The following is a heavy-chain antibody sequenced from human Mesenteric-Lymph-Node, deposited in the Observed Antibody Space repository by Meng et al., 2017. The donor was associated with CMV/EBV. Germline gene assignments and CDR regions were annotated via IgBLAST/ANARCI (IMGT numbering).Heavy chain of an antibody. CDR1: GYTFTNYD. Sequence: ASVKVSCKASGYTFTNYDINWVRQATGQGLEWMGWMNPNSGNTGYAQKFQGRVTITRNTSISTAYMELSSLRSEDTAVYYCARDWYSSSRTPRYYYYGMDVWGQGTTVTVSS. V-gene: IGHV1-8*03. D-gene: IGHD6-13*01. CDR2: MNPNSGNT. J-gene: IGHJ6*02. CDR3: ARDWYSSSRTPRYYYYGMDV.